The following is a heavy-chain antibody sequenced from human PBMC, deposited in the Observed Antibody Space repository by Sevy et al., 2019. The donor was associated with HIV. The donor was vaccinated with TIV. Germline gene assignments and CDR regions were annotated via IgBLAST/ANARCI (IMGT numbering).Heavy chain of an antibody. CDR3: ARGNSGSFDY. CDR1: GFSCSNYW. CDR2: IKQDESEK. D-gene: IGHD3-22*01. J-gene: IGHJ4*02. V-gene: IGHV3-7*04. Sequence: GGSLRLSCAASGFSCSNYWMHWVRQAPGEGLEWVANIKQDESEKYYVASVKGRFTISRDNAKNSVYLQMNSLRPEDTAIYYCARGNSGSFDYWGQGTLVTVSS.